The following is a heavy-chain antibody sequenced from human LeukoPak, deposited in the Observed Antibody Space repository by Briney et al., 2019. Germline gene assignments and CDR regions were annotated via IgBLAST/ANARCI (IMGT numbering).Heavy chain of an antibody. CDR1: GFTFSTYG. Sequence: GGSLRLSCAASGFTFSTYGMYWVRQAPGKGLEWLAIISNDGGKKLYADSVKGRFTISRDNSKNTLYLQMDSLRTEDTAVYYCTKDGDSRGYYYSDYWGQGTLVTVSS. CDR2: ISNDGGKK. D-gene: IGHD3-22*01. J-gene: IGHJ4*02. V-gene: IGHV3-30*18. CDR3: TKDGDSRGYYYSDY.